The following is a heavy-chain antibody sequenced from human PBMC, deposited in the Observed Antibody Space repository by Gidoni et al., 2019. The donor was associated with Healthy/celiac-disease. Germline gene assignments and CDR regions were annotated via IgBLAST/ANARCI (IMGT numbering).Heavy chain of an antibody. CDR3: ARGPYHIYYSGSGSSPFDY. D-gene: IGHD3-10*01. J-gene: IGHJ4*02. Sequence: QVQLQQWGAGLLKPSETLSLTCAVYGGSFSGYYWSWIRKPPGKGLEWIGEINPSGSTNYNPSLKSRVTISVDTSTTQFSLKLSSVTAADTAVYYCARGPYHIYYSGSGSSPFDYWGQGTLVTVSS. V-gene: IGHV4-34*01. CDR1: GGSFSGYY. CDR2: INPSGST.